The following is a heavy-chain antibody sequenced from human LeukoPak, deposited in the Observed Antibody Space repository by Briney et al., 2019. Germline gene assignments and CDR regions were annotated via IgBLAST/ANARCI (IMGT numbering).Heavy chain of an antibody. D-gene: IGHD3-9*01. CDR3: AREAVNYDILTGYYGHFDY. J-gene: IGHJ4*02. CDR1: GFTFSSYS. CDR2: ISSSSSYI. Sequence: GGSLRLSCAASGFTFSSYSMNWVRQAPGKGLEWVSSISSSSSYIYYADSVKGRFTISRDNAKNSLYLQMNSLRAEDTAVYYCAREAVNYDILTGYYGHFDYWGQGTLVTVSS. V-gene: IGHV3-21*01.